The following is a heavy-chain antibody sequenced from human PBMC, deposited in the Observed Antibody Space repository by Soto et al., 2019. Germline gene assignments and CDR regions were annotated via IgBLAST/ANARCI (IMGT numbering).Heavy chain of an antibody. Sequence: EVQLVESGGGLVQPGGSLRLSCAASGFIFSDHHMDWVRQAPGKGLEWVGRIRSKGDSYSTEYAASVKDRFTISRDDSKNSLYLQLNSLKTEDTAVYYCTRVRGYVADEFGNYFDYWGQGALVTVSS. J-gene: IGHJ4*02. CDR2: IRSKGDSYST. CDR3: TRVRGYVADEFGNYFDY. V-gene: IGHV3-72*01. CDR1: GFIFSDHH. D-gene: IGHD2-15*01.